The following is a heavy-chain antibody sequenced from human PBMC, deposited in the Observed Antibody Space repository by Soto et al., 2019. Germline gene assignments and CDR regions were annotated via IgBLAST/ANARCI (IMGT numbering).Heavy chain of an antibody. D-gene: IGHD6-19*01. CDR2: INHSGST. J-gene: IGHJ6*02. V-gene: IGHV4-34*01. Sequence: SETLSLTCAFYGWSFSGYYWSGIRQPPGKGLEWIGEINHSGSTNYNPSLKSRVTISVDTSKNQFSLKLSSVTAADTAVYYCASNAYSSGWYGMDVWGQGTTVTVSS. CDR3: ASNAYSSGWYGMDV. CDR1: GWSFSGYY.